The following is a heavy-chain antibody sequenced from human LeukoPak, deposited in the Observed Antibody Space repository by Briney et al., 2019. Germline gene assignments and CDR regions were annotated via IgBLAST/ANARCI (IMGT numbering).Heavy chain of an antibody. Sequence: GASVKVSCKASGYTFTGYYMHWVRQAPGQGLEWMGRINPNSGGTNYAQKFQGRVTMTRDTSISTAYMELSRLRSDDTAVYYCARDNQGGRDGYNWVCWGQGTLVTVSS. J-gene: IGHJ4*02. CDR3: ARDNQGGRDGYNWVC. D-gene: IGHD5-24*01. CDR1: GYTFTGYY. V-gene: IGHV1-2*06. CDR2: INPNSGGT.